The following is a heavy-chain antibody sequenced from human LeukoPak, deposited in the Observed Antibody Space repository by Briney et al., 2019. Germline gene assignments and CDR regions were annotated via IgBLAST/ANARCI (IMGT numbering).Heavy chain of an antibody. CDR3: ASLAVPDAFDI. V-gene: IGHV3-9*01. J-gene: IGHJ3*02. Sequence: PGRSLRLSCAASGFTFDDYAMHWVRQAPGKGLEWVSGISWNSGSIGYADSVKGRFTISRDNAKNSLYLQMNSLRAEDTALYYCASLAVPDAFDIWGQGTMVTVSS. D-gene: IGHD6-19*01. CDR2: ISWNSGSI. CDR1: GFTFDDYA.